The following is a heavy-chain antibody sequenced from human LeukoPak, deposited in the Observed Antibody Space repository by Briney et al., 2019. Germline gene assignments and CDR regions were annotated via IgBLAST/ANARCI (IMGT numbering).Heavy chain of an antibody. J-gene: IGHJ5*02. Sequence: GRSLRLSCAASGFTFSSYAMHWVRQAPGKGLEWVAVISYDGSNKYYADSVKGRFTISRDNSKNTLYLQMNSLRAEDTAVYYCAREEYCSGGSCYPDNWFDPWGQGTLVTVSS. V-gene: IGHV3-30-3*01. CDR1: GFTFSSYA. D-gene: IGHD2-15*01. CDR2: ISYDGSNK. CDR3: AREEYCSGGSCYPDNWFDP.